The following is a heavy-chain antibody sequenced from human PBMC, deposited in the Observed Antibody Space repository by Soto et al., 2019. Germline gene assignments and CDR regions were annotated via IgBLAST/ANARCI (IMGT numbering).Heavy chain of an antibody. D-gene: IGHD3-16*01. V-gene: IGHV1-46*03. CDR1: GYTFTSYD. J-gene: IGHJ3*02. Sequence: ASVKVSCKASGYTFTSYDMHWVRQAPGQGLEWMGIINPSGGSTSYAQKFQGRVTMTRDTSTSTVYMELSSLRSEDTAVYYCARDYGPGAFDIWGQGTMVTVSS. CDR2: INPSGGST. CDR3: ARDYGPGAFDI.